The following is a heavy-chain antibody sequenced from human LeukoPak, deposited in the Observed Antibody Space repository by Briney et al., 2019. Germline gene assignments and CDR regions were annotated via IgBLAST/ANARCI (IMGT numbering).Heavy chain of an antibody. J-gene: IGHJ4*02. CDR3: AKGGYTSTWRNTFDY. Sequence: GGSLRLSCEASGLTFSSYAMSWVRQVLGKGPGWVSTISDTGGTTYYADSVKGRFTISRDNSKNTLDLQMNSLRAEDTAVYYCAKGGYTSTWRNTFDYWGQGALVTVSS. CDR2: ISDTGGTT. V-gene: IGHV3-23*01. D-gene: IGHD6-13*01. CDR1: GLTFSSYA.